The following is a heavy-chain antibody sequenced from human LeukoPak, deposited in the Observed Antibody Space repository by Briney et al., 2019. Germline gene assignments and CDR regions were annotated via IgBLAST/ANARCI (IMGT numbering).Heavy chain of an antibody. CDR2: IYYSGST. Sequence: SETLSLTCTVSGGSISSSSYYWGWIRQPPGKGLGWIGSIYYSGSTYYNPSLKSRVTISVDTSKNQFSLKLSSVTAADTAVYYCARHSREIGANYMDVWGKGTTVTISS. CDR3: ARHSREIGANYMDV. D-gene: IGHD3-16*01. V-gene: IGHV4-39*01. CDR1: GGSISSSSYY. J-gene: IGHJ6*03.